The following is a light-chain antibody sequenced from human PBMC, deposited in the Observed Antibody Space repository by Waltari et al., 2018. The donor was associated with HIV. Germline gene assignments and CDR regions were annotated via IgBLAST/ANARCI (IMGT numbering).Light chain of an antibody. CDR2: STN. Sequence: QTVVTQEPSLTVSPGGTVTLTCASSSVAVPNDYYPTWFQQKPGQVPRALIFSTNNRHSWTPARFSGSLLGGKAALTLSGVQPDDEADYYCLLYYGGAEGEVFGSGTKLTVL. J-gene: IGLJ3*02. V-gene: IGLV7-43*01. CDR1: SVAVPNDYY. CDR3: LLYYGGAEGEV.